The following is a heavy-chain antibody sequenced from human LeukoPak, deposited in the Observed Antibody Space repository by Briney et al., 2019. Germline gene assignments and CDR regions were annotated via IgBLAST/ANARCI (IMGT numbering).Heavy chain of an antibody. CDR2: IYYSGST. CDR1: GGSFSGYY. D-gene: IGHD1-26*01. V-gene: IGHV4-34*01. J-gene: IGHJ4*02. CDR3: ARGRGYFDY. Sequence: SETLSLTCAVYGGSFSGYYWSWIRQPPGKGLEWIGSIYYSGSTYYNPSLKSRVTISVDTSKNQFSLKLSSVTAADTAVYYCARGRGYFDYWGQGTLVTVSS.